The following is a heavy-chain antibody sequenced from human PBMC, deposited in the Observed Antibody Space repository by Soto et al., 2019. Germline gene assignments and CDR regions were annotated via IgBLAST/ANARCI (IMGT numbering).Heavy chain of an antibody. V-gene: IGHV1-18*01. J-gene: IGHJ6*02. Sequence: ASVKVSCKASGYTLTSYGISWVRPAPGQGLEWMGWISAYNGNTNYAQKLQGRVTMNTETSTSTPYSDLRNMRSXETAVYYCSKGIRTVGQCSGRTWYDRIDVGSQGTRVTVSS. CDR1: GYTLTSYG. CDR2: ISAYNGNT. D-gene: IGHD2-15*01. CDR3: SKGIRTVGQCSGRTWYDRIDV.